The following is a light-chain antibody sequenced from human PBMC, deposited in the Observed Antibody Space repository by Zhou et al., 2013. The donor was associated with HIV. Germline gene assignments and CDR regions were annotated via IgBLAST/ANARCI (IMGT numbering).Light chain of an antibody. CDR1: QSLTSN. CDR3: QHYNNWPPIT. Sequence: EIVLTQSPAALSVFPGERATLSCRASQSLTSNVAWYQQKPGQAPRLLVYGASTRATGIPARFSGSGSGTEFTLTISSMQSEDVAVYYCQHYNNWPPITFGQGTRLXIK. V-gene: IGKV3-15*01. CDR2: GAS. J-gene: IGKJ5*01.